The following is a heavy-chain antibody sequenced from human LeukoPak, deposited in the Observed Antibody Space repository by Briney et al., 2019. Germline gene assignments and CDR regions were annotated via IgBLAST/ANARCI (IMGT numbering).Heavy chain of an antibody. CDR1: GGSISSYH. J-gene: IGHJ3*02. CDR2: TYNSGST. V-gene: IGHV4-59*01. D-gene: IGHD3-3*01. Sequence: SETLSLTCTVSGGSISSYHWSWIRQPPGKGLEWIGDTYNSGSTNYNPSLKSRVTISVDTSKNQFSLKLTSVTAADTAVYYCVGGIFGVVINAFHIWGQGTMVTVSS. CDR3: VGGIFGVVINAFHI.